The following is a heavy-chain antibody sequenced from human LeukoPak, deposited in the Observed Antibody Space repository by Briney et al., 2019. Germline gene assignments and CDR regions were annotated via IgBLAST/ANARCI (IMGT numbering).Heavy chain of an antibody. V-gene: IGHV3-13*01. J-gene: IGHJ4*02. CDR1: GFTFSSYD. CDR3: ARVFGGSFDY. D-gene: IGHD3-16*01. CDR2: IGTAGDT. Sequence: GSLILSCAASGFTFSSYDMHWVRQATGKGLEWVSAIGTAGDTYYPGSVKGRFTISRENAKNSLYLQMNSQRAGDTAVYYCARVFGGSFDYWGQGTLVTVSS.